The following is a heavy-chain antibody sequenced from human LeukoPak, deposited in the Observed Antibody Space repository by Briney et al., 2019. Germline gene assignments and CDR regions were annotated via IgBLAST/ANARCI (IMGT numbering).Heavy chain of an antibody. CDR3: ARDVSSASFTYYYYYMDV. Sequence: GSLRLSCAASGFTFSDYYMSWIRQPPGKGLEWIGEINHSGSTNYNPSLESRVTVSVDTSMNQFSLRLTSVSPADTAVYYCARDVSSASFTYYYYYMDVWGKGTTVTVSS. V-gene: IGHV4-34*01. D-gene: IGHD3-16*01. J-gene: IGHJ6*03. CDR1: GFTFSDYY. CDR2: INHSGST.